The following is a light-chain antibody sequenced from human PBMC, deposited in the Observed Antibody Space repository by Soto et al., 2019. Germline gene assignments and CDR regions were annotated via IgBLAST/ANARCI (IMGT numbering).Light chain of an antibody. Sequence: EIVLTQSPATVSLSPGDRATLSCMASQSVSNYLAWYQQKPAPAPRMLIDADSDSESGVPSRFRGTGSGTEFTLTIRNLQTDDIETYHRQKHEPSWTFGQGTKVDIK. V-gene: IGKV3-11*01. J-gene: IGKJ1*01. CDR1: QSVSNY. CDR3: QKHEPSWT. CDR2: ADS.